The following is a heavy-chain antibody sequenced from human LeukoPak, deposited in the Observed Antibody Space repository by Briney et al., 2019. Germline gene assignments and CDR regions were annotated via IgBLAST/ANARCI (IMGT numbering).Heavy chain of an antibody. D-gene: IGHD2-2*01. Sequence: PGGSLRLSCAASGFTFSSYAMSWVRQAPGKGLEWVANIKQDGSEKYYVDSVKGRFTISRDNAKNSLYLQMNSLRAEDTAVYYCARTLECSSTSCYADYYYGMDVWGQGTTVTVSS. V-gene: IGHV3-7*03. CDR3: ARTLECSSTSCYADYYYGMDV. CDR2: IKQDGSEK. CDR1: GFTFSSYA. J-gene: IGHJ6*02.